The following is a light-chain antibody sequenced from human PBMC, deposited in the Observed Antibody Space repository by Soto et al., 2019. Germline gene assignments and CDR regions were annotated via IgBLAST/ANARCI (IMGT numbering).Light chain of an antibody. CDR1: SSNIDGTNY. Sequence: QAVVTQPPSASGTPGQRVFISCSGSSSNIDGTNYAYWYQQLPGAAPKLLIYGNHQRPSGVPDRFSGSKSGTSASLAISGLRSEDEANYYCAAWDDSPSGVVFGGGTQLTVL. CDR2: GNH. J-gene: IGLJ2*01. CDR3: AAWDDSPSGVV. V-gene: IGLV1-47*02.